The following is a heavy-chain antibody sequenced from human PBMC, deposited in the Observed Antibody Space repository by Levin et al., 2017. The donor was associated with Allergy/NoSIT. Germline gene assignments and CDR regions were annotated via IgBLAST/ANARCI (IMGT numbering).Heavy chain of an antibody. V-gene: IGHV4-59*08. J-gene: IGHJ3*02. Sequence: SETLSLTCTVSGGSITSYYWSWIRRPPGKGLEWIGYFYYTGSTNYNPSLKSRVTTSIDTSKNQFSLRLNSVSAADTAVYYCARHGGVGPTPGRGLDAFDIWGQGTMVTVSS. CDR2: FYYTGST. D-gene: IGHD2-8*02. CDR1: GGSITSYY. CDR3: ARHGGVGPTPGRGLDAFDI.